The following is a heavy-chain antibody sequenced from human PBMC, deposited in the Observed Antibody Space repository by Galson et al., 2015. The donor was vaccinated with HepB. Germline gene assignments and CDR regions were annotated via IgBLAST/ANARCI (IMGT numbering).Heavy chain of an antibody. J-gene: IGHJ4*02. V-gene: IGHV1-69*13. CDR1: GGTFSSYA. Sequence: SVKVSCKASGGTFSSYAISWVRQAPGQGLEWMGGIIPIFGTANYAQEFQGRVTITADESTSTAYMELSSLRSEDTAVYYCARGGGEPYYFDYWGQGTLVTVSS. D-gene: IGHD3-16*01. CDR3: ARGGGEPYYFDY. CDR2: IIPIFGTA.